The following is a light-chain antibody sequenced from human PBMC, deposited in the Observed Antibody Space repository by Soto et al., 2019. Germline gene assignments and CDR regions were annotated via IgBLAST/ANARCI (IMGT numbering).Light chain of an antibody. CDR3: SSFTNTITRYA. CDR2: EVS. Sequence: QSALTQPASVSGSPGQSITISCTGTSSDVGGYNYVSWFQHHPGKAPKLIIYEVSYRPSGVSAHFSGSKSGDTASLTISGLQAEDEADYYCSSFTNTITRYAFGTGTKVTVL. CDR1: SSDVGGYNY. J-gene: IGLJ1*01. V-gene: IGLV2-14*01.